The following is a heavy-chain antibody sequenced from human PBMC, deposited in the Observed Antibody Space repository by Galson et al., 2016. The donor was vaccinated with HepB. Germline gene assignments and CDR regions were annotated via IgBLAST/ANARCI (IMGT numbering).Heavy chain of an antibody. V-gene: IGHV4-4*02. CDR3: ARGYKLVNFWYFDL. CDR2: VYHSGST. CDR1: GGSISVTNW. J-gene: IGHJ2*01. D-gene: IGHD1-1*01. Sequence: SETLSLTCTLSGGSISVTNWWIWVRQPPGKGLEWIGEVYHSGSTNYNPSLESRVTISVDESKNQFSLRLASVTAADTAVYYCARGYKLVNFWYFDLWGRGTPVIVSS.